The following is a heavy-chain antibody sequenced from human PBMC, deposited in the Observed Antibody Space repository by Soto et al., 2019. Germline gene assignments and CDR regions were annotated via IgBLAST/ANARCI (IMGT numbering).Heavy chain of an antibody. CDR3: AKDRAEAFDI. CDR2: ISYDGSNK. V-gene: IGHV3-30*18. CDR1: GFTFSSYG. Sequence: GGSLRLSCAASGFTFSSYGMHWVRQAPGKGLEWVAVISYDGSNKYYADSVKGRFTISRDNSKNTLCLQMNSLRAEDTAVYYCAKDRAEAFDIWGQGTMVTVSS. J-gene: IGHJ3*02.